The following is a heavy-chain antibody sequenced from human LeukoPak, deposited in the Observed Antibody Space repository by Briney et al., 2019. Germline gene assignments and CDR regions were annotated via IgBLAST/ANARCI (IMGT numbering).Heavy chain of an antibody. D-gene: IGHD3-22*01. J-gene: IGHJ4*02. V-gene: IGHV3-53*01. CDR2: IYSGGST. CDR3: ARRPYYYDSSGEGGDYFDY. CDR1: GFTVSSNY. Sequence: GGSLRLSCAASGFTVSSNYMSWVRQAPGKGLEWVSVIYSGGSTYYADSVKGRFTISRDNSKNTLYLQMNSLRAEDTAVYYCARRPYYYDSSGEGGDYFDYWGRGTLVTVSS.